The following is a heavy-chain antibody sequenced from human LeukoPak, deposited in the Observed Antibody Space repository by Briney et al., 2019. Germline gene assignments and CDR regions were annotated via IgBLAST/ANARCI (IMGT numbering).Heavy chain of an antibody. CDR2: ISYDGSNK. V-gene: IGHV3-30*18. Sequence: PGRSLRLSCAASGFTFSSYGMHWVRQAPGKGLEWVAVISYDGSNKYYADSVKGRFTISRDNSKNTLYLQMNSLRAEDTAVYYCAKEQAAAGYYFDYWGQGTLVTVSS. D-gene: IGHD6-13*01. CDR3: AKEQAAAGYYFDY. CDR1: GFTFSSYG. J-gene: IGHJ4*02.